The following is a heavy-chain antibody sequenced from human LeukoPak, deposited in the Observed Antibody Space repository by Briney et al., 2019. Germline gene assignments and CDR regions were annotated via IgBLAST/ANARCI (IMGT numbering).Heavy chain of an antibody. CDR1: GYTFTGYY. J-gene: IGHJ4*02. V-gene: IGHV1-2*02. Sequence: ASVKVSCKASGYTFTGYYIHWVRQAPGQGLEWMGWINPNSGGTNYAQKFQGRVTMTRDTSTSTVYMELSSLRSEDTAVYYCAVTLGIAAAGETDYWGQGTLVTVSS. CDR2: INPNSGGT. CDR3: AVTLGIAAAGETDY. D-gene: IGHD6-13*01.